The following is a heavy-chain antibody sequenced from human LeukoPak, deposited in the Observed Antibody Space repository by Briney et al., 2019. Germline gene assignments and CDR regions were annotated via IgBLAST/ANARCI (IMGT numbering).Heavy chain of an antibody. CDR2: IYHSGST. J-gene: IGHJ4*02. D-gene: IGHD4-17*01. CDR1: GGSISSGGYY. V-gene: IGHV4-30-2*01. CDR3: AREGAYGDYAGLHLDY. Sequence: SETLSLTCTVSGGSISSGGYYWSWIRQPPGKGLEWIGYIYHSGSTYYNPSLKSRVTISVDRSKNQFSLKLSSVTAADTAVYYCAREGAYGDYAGLHLDYWGQGTLVTVSS.